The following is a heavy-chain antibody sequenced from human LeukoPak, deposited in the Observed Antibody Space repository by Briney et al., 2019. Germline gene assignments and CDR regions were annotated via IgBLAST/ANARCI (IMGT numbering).Heavy chain of an antibody. J-gene: IGHJ3*02. D-gene: IGHD3-22*01. CDR2: IIPIFGTA. CDR1: GGTFSSYA. V-gene: IGHV1-69*01. Sequence: GASVKVSCKASGGTFSSYAISWVRQAPGQGLGWMGGIIPIFGTANYAQKFQGRVTITADESTSTAYMELSSLRSEDTAVYYCAREWGYYDSSGYRNDAFDIWGQGTMVTVSS. CDR3: AREWGYYDSSGYRNDAFDI.